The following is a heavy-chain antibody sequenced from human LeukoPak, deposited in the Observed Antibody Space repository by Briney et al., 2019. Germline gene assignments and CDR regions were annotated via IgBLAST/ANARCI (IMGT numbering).Heavy chain of an antibody. CDR2: ISSSGSTI. D-gene: IGHD2-2*01. CDR3: ARDHVVPAAIGYYYYGMDV. CDR1: GFTFSSYE. V-gene: IGHV3-48*03. J-gene: IGHJ6*02. Sequence: PGGSLRLSCAASGFTFSSYEMNWVRQAPGKGLEWVSYISSSGSTICYADSVKGRFTISRDNAKNSLYLQMNSLRAEDTAVYYCARDHVVPAAIGYYYYGMDVWGQGTTVTVSS.